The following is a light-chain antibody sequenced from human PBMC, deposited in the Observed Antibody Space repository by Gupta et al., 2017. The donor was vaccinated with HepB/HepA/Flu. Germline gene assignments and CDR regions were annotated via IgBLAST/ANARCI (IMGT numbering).Light chain of an antibody. Sequence: IVMTQSPATLSVSPGERATLSCRASQSVSSNLAWYQHKPGQAPRLLIYGASTRATGVPARFSGSGSGTEFTLSITSLQSEDFAFYSCQQYNNWPYAFGQGTHLEIK. CDR2: GAS. CDR1: QSVSSN. V-gene: IGKV3-15*01. J-gene: IGKJ5*01. CDR3: QQYNNWPYA.